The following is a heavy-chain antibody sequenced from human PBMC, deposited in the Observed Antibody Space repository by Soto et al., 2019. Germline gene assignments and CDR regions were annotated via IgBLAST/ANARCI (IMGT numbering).Heavy chain of an antibody. D-gene: IGHD6-6*01. CDR1: GFTFSSYG. Sequence: PGGSLRLSSAASGFTFSSYGMHWVRQAPGKGLEWVAVIWYDGSNTYYADSVKGRFTISRDNSKNTLSLQMNSLRPEDTAVYYCAKESAQLAFEYWGQGTLVTVSS. CDR3: AKESAQLAFEY. CDR2: IWYDGSNT. J-gene: IGHJ4*02. V-gene: IGHV3-33*03.